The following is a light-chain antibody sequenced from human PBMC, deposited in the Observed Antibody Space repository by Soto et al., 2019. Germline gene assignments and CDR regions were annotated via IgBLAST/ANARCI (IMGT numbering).Light chain of an antibody. CDR3: QQLNSYPRT. V-gene: IGKV1-9*01. J-gene: IGKJ3*01. CDR2: DAS. Sequence: DIQLTQSPSFLSASVGDRVTITCRASQGISSYLAWYQQKPGKAPKLLIYDASTLQSGVPSRFSGNGSGTEFTLTLRSLQPEDFATYYCQQLNSYPRTFGPGTKVDIK. CDR1: QGISSY.